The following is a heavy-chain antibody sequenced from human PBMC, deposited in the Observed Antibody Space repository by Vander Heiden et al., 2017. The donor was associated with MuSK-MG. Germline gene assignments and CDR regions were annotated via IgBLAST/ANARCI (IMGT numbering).Heavy chain of an antibody. CDR1: VFTSSSFS. CDR3: ARGGDILTGYYRGIFDY. Sequence: EVQLVESGGGLVKPGGSLRLSCAASVFTSSSFSMNWVRQAPGKGLEWVSSVSSGSSHIYYADSVKGPFTISRDNAKNSLYLQMNSLRAEDTAVYYCARGGDILTGYYRGIFDYWGQGTLVTVSS. V-gene: IGHV3-21*01. J-gene: IGHJ4*02. CDR2: VSSGSSHI. D-gene: IGHD3-9*01.